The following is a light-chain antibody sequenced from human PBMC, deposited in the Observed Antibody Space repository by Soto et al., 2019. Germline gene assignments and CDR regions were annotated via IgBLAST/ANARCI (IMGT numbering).Light chain of an antibody. CDR2: EVS. Sequence: QSVLTQPASVSGSPGQSITISCTGTSSDVGGYNYVSWYQQHPGKAPKLMIYEVSNRPSGVSNRFSGSKSGNTASLTISGIQAEDEADYYCCSYTSSSTPYVFGTGTKVTVL. J-gene: IGLJ1*01. V-gene: IGLV2-14*01. CDR1: SSDVGGYNY. CDR3: CSYTSSSTPYV.